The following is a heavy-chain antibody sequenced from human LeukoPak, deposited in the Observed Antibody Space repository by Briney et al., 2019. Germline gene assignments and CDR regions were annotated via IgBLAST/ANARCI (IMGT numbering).Heavy chain of an antibody. Sequence: GGNLRLSCAASGFTFSDFSMNWVRQTPGKGLEWISYISGSGRTIYYADSVKGRITISRDDIKNSLFLQMNSLRTDDTAVYYCVRDFELGRFGPWGQGTLVIVSS. CDR2: ISGSGRTI. V-gene: IGHV3-48*04. CDR1: GFTFSDFS. D-gene: IGHD3-9*01. CDR3: VRDFELGRFGP. J-gene: IGHJ5*02.